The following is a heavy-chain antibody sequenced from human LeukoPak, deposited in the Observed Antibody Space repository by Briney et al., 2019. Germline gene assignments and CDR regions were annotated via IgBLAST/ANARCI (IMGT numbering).Heavy chain of an antibody. Sequence: SETLSLTCTVSGGSISSYYWSWIRQPPGKGLEWIGYIYYSGSTNYNPSLKSRVTISVDTSKNQFSLKLSSVTAADTAVYYCARGGGGRGYCTNGVCYWDYFDYWGQGTLVTVSS. D-gene: IGHD2-8*01. CDR2: IYYSGST. CDR3: ARGGGGRGYCTNGVCYWDYFDY. V-gene: IGHV4-59*08. CDR1: GGSISSYY. J-gene: IGHJ4*02.